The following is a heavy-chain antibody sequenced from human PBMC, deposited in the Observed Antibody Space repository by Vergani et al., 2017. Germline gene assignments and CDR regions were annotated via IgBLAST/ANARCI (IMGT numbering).Heavy chain of an antibody. D-gene: IGHD2-15*01. CDR3: ARGDIVVVVAEIDY. V-gene: IGHV3-21*01. Sequence: EVQLVETGGGLIQPGGSLRLSCAASGFTFSSYSMNWVRQAPGKGLEWVSSISSSSSYIYYADSVKGRFTISRDNAKNSLYLQMNSLRAEDTAVYYCARGDIVVVVAEIDYWGQGTLVTVSS. CDR2: ISSSSSYI. CDR1: GFTFSSYS. J-gene: IGHJ4*02.